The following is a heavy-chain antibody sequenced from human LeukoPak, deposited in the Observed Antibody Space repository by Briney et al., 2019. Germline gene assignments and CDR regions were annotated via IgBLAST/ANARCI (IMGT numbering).Heavy chain of an antibody. CDR2: INHSGSP. J-gene: IGHJ4*02. Sequence: SETLSLTCAVYGGSFSGYYWSWIRQPPGKGLEWIGEINHSGSPYYNPSLKSRVTISVDTSKNQFSLKLSSVTAADTAVYYCARGSNYYDSSGYYLVYFDYWGQGTLVTVSS. CDR1: GGSFSGYY. CDR3: ARGSNYYDSSGYYLVYFDY. D-gene: IGHD3-22*01. V-gene: IGHV4-34*01.